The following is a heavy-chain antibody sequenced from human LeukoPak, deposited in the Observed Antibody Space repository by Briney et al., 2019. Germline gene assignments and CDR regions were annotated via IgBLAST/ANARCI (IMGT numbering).Heavy chain of an antibody. CDR1: RFTFSSYA. D-gene: IGHD6-13*01. CDR3: ARDLWAQQEGDGFDI. V-gene: IGHV3-23*01. Sequence: GGSLRLSCAASRFTFSSYAMSCVRQAPGKGLEWVSGISGRGDSTYYTDSVKGRLTISRDNTQNSVYLEMNSLTAEDTALYYCARDLWAQQEGDGFDIWGQGTMVTVSS. J-gene: IGHJ3*02. CDR2: ISGRGDST.